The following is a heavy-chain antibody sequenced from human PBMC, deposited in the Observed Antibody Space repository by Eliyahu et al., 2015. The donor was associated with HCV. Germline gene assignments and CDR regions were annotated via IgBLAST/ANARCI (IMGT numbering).Heavy chain of an antibody. Sequence: DSMNGRFTISRDISKNTVYLQMDSLTTEDTALYYCAKDRRIGITTPFDSWGQGTLVTVSS. V-gene: IGHV3-30*02. J-gene: IGHJ4*02. CDR3: AKDRRIGITTPFDS. D-gene: IGHD1-1*01.